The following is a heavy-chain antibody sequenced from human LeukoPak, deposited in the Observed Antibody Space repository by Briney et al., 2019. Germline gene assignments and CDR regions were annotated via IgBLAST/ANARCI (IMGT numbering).Heavy chain of an antibody. CDR3: ARATGGAYYYGMDV. CDR1: GFTFSSYA. CDR2: ISGSGGST. Sequence: GGSLRISCAASGFTFSSYAMSWVRQAPGKGLEWVSAISGSGGSTYYADSVKGRFTISRDNSKDTLYLQMNSLRAEDTAVYYCARATGGAYYYGMDVWGQGTTVTVSS. D-gene: IGHD2-8*02. J-gene: IGHJ6*02. V-gene: IGHV3-23*01.